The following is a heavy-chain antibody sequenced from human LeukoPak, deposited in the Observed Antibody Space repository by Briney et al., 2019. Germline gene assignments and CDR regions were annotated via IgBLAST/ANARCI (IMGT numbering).Heavy chain of an antibody. CDR2: IYYSGST. CDR1: GGSISSSSYY. V-gene: IGHV4-39*01. Sequence: PSETLSLTCTVSGGSISSSSYYWGWIRQPPGKGLEWIGTIYYSGSTYYNPSLKSRVTISVGTSKNQFSLKLSSVTAADTAVYYCARHGGSSYGSYYFDFWGQGTLVTVSS. CDR3: ARHGGSSYGSYYFDF. D-gene: IGHD5-18*01. J-gene: IGHJ4*02.